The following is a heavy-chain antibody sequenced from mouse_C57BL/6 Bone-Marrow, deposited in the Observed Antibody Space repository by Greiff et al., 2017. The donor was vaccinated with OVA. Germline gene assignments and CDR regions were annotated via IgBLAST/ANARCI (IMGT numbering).Heavy chain of an antibody. V-gene: IGHV5-4*01. CDR1: GFTFSSYA. CDR3: ARERGLLWFAY. J-gene: IGHJ3*01. CDR2: ISDGGSYT. D-gene: IGHD2-10*01. Sequence: EVKLVESGGGLVKPGGSLKLSCAASGFTFSSYAMSWVRQTPEKRLEWVATISDGGSYTYYPDNVKGRFTISRDNAKNNLYLQMSHLKSEDTAMYYCARERGLLWFAYWGQGTLVTVSA.